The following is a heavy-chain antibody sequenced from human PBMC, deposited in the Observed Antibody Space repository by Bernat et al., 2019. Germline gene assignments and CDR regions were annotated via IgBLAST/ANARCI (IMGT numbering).Heavy chain of an antibody. CDR1: GFTFSSYW. CDR3: ARDCSSTSCRRGGFDP. J-gene: IGHJ5*02. CDR2: IKQDGSEK. D-gene: IGHD2-2*01. Sequence: EVQLVESGGGLVQPGGSLRLSCAASGFTFSSYWMTWVRQAPGKGLEWVANIKQDGSEKYYVDSLKGRFTISRDNAKNSLYLQMNSLRAEDTAVYYCARDCSSTSCRRGGFDPWAQGTLVTVSS. V-gene: IGHV3-7*03.